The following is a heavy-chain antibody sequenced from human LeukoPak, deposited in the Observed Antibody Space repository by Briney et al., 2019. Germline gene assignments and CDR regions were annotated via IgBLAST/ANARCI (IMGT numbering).Heavy chain of an antibody. V-gene: IGHV4-39*07. Sequence: SETLSFTCTVSGGSISSSSYYWGWIRQPPGKGLEWIGSIYYSGSTYYNPSLKSRVTISVDTSKNQFSLKLSSVTAADTAVYYCARDDTIAAAEGHWGQGTLVTVSS. D-gene: IGHD6-13*01. CDR2: IYYSGST. CDR3: ARDDTIAAAEGH. CDR1: GGSISSSSYY. J-gene: IGHJ4*02.